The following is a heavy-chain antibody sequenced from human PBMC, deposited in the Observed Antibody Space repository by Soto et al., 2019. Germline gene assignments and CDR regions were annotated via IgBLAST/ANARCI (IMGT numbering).Heavy chain of an antibody. V-gene: IGHV2-5*02. CDR3: APKFVAGTSPCYP. J-gene: IGHJ5*02. Sequence: QITLKESGPTLVKPTQTLTLTCTFSGFSLSSSGVGVVWIRQPPGKALEWLGIIYWDDGKRYSPSLKSRLTIHKDTSKTPDVLTMTNMVPLGTRTSYCAPKFVAGTSPCYPWGQGTLVTVSS. CDR1: GFSLSSSGVG. CDR2: IYWDDGK. D-gene: IGHD6-19*01.